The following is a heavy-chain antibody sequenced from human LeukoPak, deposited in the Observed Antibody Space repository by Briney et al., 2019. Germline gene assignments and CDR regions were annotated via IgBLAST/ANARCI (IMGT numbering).Heavy chain of an antibody. Sequence: PSETLSLTCSVSGGSISNSSYFWGWVRQPPGKGLEWIGSIYYAGSTYYNPSLKSRVTISKDTSKNQFSLKLSSVTAADTAVYYCARGGTGTTSDYWGQGTLVTVSS. CDR1: GGSISNSSYF. V-gene: IGHV4-39*01. J-gene: IGHJ4*02. CDR2: IYYAGST. D-gene: IGHD1-7*01. CDR3: ARGGTGTTSDY.